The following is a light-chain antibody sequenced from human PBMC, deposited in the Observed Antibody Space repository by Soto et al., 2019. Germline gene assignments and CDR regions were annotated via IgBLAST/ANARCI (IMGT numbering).Light chain of an antibody. Sequence: EIVLTQSPATLSLYPGERATLSCRASQSVSNYLAWYQQKPGQAPRLLIYDASNRATGIPARFSGSGSGTDFTLTISSLEPEDFAVYYCQQRSNWPRFTFGQGTKVEIK. V-gene: IGKV3-11*01. CDR2: DAS. CDR1: QSVSNY. CDR3: QQRSNWPRFT. J-gene: IGKJ2*01.